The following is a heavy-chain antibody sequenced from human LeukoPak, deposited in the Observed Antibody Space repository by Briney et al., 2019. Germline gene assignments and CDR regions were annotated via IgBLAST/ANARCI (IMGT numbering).Heavy chain of an antibody. J-gene: IGHJ4*02. V-gene: IGHV1-2*02. D-gene: IGHD3-22*01. CDR1: GYTFTGYY. Sequence: ASVKVSCKASGYTFTGYYMHWVRQAPGQGPEWMGWINPNSGGTNYAQKFQGRVTMTRDTSISTAYMELSRLRSDDTAVYYCASISYYYDSSGYYPEPFDYWGQGTLVTVSS. CDR3: ASISYYYDSSGYYPEPFDY. CDR2: INPNSGGT.